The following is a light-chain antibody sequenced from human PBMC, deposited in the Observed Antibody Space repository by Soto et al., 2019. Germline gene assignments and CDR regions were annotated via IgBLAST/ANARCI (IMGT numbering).Light chain of an antibody. CDR3: AARDASLNGYV. V-gene: IGLV1-44*01. CDR1: SPNIGGNA. CDR2: SNN. Sequence: QSVLTQPPSASGTPGQRVPISCSGSSPNIGGNAVNWYQQLPGTAPKVLIYSNNQRPSGVPDRFCGSKSGTSASLAISGLQSEDEADYYCAARDASLNGYVFGTGTKVTVL. J-gene: IGLJ1*01.